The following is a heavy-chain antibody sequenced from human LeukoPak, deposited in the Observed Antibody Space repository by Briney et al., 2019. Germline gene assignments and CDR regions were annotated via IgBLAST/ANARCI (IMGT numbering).Heavy chain of an antibody. Sequence: GGSLRLSCAASGFTFSSYAMSWVRQAPGKGLGWVSAISGSGGSTYYADSVKGRFTISRDNSKNTLYLQMNSLRAEDTAVYYCAKDTRIDFWSGYYNYWSQGTLVTVSS. CDR1: GFTFSSYA. CDR3: AKDTRIDFWSGYYNY. J-gene: IGHJ4*02. CDR2: ISGSGGST. V-gene: IGHV3-23*01. D-gene: IGHD3-3*01.